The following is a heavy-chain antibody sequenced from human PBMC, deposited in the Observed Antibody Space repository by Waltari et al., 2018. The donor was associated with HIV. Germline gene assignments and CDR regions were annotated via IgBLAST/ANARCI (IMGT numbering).Heavy chain of an antibody. J-gene: IGHJ3*02. CDR1: NLILEDVW. V-gene: IGHV3-15*01. CDR2: IKSKRDGGAT. D-gene: IGHD5-12*01. Sequence: EVQVVESGGGLVKPGGSLRVYCASFNLILEDVWMTWVRQDPGKGVEWVGRIKSKRDGGATDYAASVKGRFVISRDDSQNRLYLQMSGLKTEDTAVYYCTTGGYPTEAFDIWGQGTMVTVSS. CDR3: TTGGYPTEAFDI.